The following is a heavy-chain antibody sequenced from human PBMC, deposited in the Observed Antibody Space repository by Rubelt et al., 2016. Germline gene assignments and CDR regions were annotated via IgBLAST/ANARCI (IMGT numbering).Heavy chain of an antibody. Sequence: QLQLQESGPGLVKPSETLSLTCTVSGGSISSSSYYWGWIRQPPGKGLEWIGSIYYSGSTYYNPSLKSRVTISVDTSKNQFSLKLSSVTAADTAVYYCAREHIAHNWFDPWGQGTLVTVSS. D-gene: IGHD5-12*01. J-gene: IGHJ5*02. CDR3: AREHIAHNWFDP. CDR2: IYYSGST. V-gene: IGHV4-39*07. CDR1: GGSISSSSYY.